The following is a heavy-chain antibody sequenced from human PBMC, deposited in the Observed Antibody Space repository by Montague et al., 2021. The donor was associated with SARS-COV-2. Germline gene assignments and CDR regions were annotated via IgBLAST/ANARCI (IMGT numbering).Heavy chain of an antibody. CDR2: ISSSSSYI. Sequence: SLRLSCAASGFTFSSYSMNWVRQAPGKGLEWVSSISSSSSYIYYADSVKGRFTISRDNAKNSLYLQMNSLRAEDTAVYFCARERTVVIITGYYYYGADVWGQGTTVTVSS. CDR3: ARERTVVIITGYYYYGADV. J-gene: IGHJ6*02. CDR1: GFTFSSYS. V-gene: IGHV3-21*01. D-gene: IGHD3-10*01.